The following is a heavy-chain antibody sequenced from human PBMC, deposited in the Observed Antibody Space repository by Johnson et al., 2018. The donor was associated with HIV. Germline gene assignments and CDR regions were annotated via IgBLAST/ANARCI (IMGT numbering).Heavy chain of an antibody. Sequence: QVHLVESGGGVVQPGRSLRLSCAASGFTFSTYAMHWVRQAPGKGLEWVAAISYDGSNKSYADSVKGRFTISRDNSKNTLYLQMNSLRAEDTAVYYCARDSDISLGVAGAFDIWGQGTMVTVSA. CDR3: ARDSDISLGVAGAFDI. D-gene: IGHD3-9*01. CDR1: GFTFSTYA. J-gene: IGHJ3*02. CDR2: ISYDGSNK. V-gene: IGHV3-30*04.